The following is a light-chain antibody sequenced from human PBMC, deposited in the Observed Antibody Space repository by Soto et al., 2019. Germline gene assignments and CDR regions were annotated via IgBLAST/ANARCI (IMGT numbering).Light chain of an antibody. Sequence: EIVMTQSPATLSVSPGERATLSCRASQSVNSRLVWYQQKPGQAPRLLIYGPSTRATDVPARFSGSGSGTKFTLMISSLHSEDSAIYYCQQYNDWPLTFGQGTRLEIK. V-gene: IGKV3-15*01. CDR2: GPS. CDR1: QSVNSR. J-gene: IGKJ5*01. CDR3: QQYNDWPLT.